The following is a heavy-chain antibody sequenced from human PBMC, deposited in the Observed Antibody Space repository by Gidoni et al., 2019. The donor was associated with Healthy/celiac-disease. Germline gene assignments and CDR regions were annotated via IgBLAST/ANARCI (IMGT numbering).Heavy chain of an antibody. CDR3: ARDGVLRFLEWLGNDYYYYMDV. CDR2: INAGNGNT. V-gene: IGHV1-3*01. D-gene: IGHD3-3*01. J-gene: IGHJ6*03. Sequence: QVQLVQSGAEAKKPGASVKVSCKASGYTFTSYAMHWVRQAPGQRLEWMGWINAGNGNTKYSQKFQGRVTITRDTSASTAYMELSSLRSEDTAVYYCARDGVLRFLEWLGNDYYYYMDVWGKGTTVTVSS. CDR1: GYTFTSYA.